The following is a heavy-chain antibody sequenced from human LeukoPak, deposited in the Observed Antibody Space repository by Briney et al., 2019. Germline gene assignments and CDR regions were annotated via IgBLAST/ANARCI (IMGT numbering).Heavy chain of an antibody. D-gene: IGHD5-12*01. J-gene: IGHJ4*02. V-gene: IGHV3-43*02. CDR3: AKDTPGAYDYPV. CDR1: GFTFDDYA. CDR2: ISGDGGST. Sequence: GGSLRLSCAASGFTFDDYAMHWVRQAPGKGLEWVSLISGDGGSTYYADSVKGRFTVSRDNSKNSLFLQMNSLRTEDTAFYYCAKDTPGAYDYPVWGQGTLVTVSS.